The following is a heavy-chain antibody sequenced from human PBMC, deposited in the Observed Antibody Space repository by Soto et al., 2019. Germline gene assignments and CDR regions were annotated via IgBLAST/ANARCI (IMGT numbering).Heavy chain of an antibody. CDR2: IHYSGST. CDR3: ARDVPGIAAAGAPDFYYGMDV. Sequence: PSETLSLTCTVSGGSISSYYWTWIRKPPGKGLEWIGYIHYSGSTNYNPSLKSRVTTSIDTFKNQFFLKLRSVTAADTAEYYCARDVPGIAAAGAPDFYYGMDVWGRGTTVTVSS. CDR1: GGSISSYY. J-gene: IGHJ6*02. V-gene: IGHV4-59*01. D-gene: IGHD6-13*01.